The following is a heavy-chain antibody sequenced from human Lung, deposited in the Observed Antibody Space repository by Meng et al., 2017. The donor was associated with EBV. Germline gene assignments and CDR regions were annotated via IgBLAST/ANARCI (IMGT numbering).Heavy chain of an antibody. CDR1: GYTFTRYA. V-gene: IGHV7-4-1*02. CDR3: ARDKIAVACITGDY. CDR2: INTNTGNP. J-gene: IGHJ4*02. Sequence: PVYELEKPGHVGDVAATVCGYTFTRYAMKCVRQPPGQGLEWMGCINTNTGNPTYAQGFTRRFVFSLDTSVSTAYLQISSLKAEDTAVYYCARDKIAVACITGDYLGQGTLVTVSS. D-gene: IGHD6-19*01.